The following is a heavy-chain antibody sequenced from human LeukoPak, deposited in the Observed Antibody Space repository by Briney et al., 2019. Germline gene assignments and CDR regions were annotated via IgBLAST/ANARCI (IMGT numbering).Heavy chain of an antibody. CDR1: GFTFSSYA. CDR2: ISGSGTNT. CDR3: AKDLFSMIVADFDY. D-gene: IGHD3-22*01. J-gene: IGHJ4*02. V-gene: IGHV3-23*01. Sequence: PGGSLRLSCAASGFTFSSYAMSWVRQAPGKGLEWVSGISGSGTNTYYADSVKGRFTISRDNSKNTLYLQMNSLRAEDTAVYYCAKDLFSMIVADFDYWGQGTLVTVSS.